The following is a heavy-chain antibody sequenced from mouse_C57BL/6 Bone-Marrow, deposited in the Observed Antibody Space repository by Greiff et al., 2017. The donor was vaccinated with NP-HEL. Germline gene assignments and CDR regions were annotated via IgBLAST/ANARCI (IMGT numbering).Heavy chain of an antibody. CDR3: ARHYYGSSWYYYAMDY. Sequence: EVQRVESGGDLVKPGGSLKLSCAASGLTFSSYGMSWVRQTPDKRLEWVATISSGGSYTYYPDSVKGRFTISRDNAKNTLYLQMSSLKSEDTAMYYCARHYYGSSWYYYAMDYWGQGTSVTVSS. CDR1: GLTFSSYG. J-gene: IGHJ4*01. CDR2: ISSGGSYT. V-gene: IGHV5-6*01. D-gene: IGHD1-1*01.